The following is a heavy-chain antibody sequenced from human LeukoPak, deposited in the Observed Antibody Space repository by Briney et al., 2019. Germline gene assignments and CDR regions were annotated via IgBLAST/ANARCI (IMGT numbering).Heavy chain of an antibody. V-gene: IGHV1-2*02. Sequence: ASVKVSCKASGYTFTGYYMHWVRQAPGQGLEWMGWINPNSGGTNYAQKLQGRVTMTTDTSTSTAYMELRSLRSDDTAVYYCARDLNTGTTAGLYWGQGTLVTVSS. CDR1: GYTFTGYY. D-gene: IGHD1-7*01. CDR3: ARDLNTGTTAGLY. CDR2: INPNSGGT. J-gene: IGHJ4*02.